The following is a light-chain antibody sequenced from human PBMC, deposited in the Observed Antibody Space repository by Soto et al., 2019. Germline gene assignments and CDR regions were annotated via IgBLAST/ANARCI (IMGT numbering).Light chain of an antibody. CDR3: AAWDDSLNGPV. Sequence: ALTQPPSASGTPGQRVTISCSGSSSNIGSNYVSWYQQLPGTAPKVLIYSNNQRPSGVPDRFSGSKSGTSASLAISGLQSEDEADYYCAAWDDSLNGPVFGGGTKVTVL. J-gene: IGLJ2*01. V-gene: IGLV1-44*01. CDR2: SNN. CDR1: SSNIGSNY.